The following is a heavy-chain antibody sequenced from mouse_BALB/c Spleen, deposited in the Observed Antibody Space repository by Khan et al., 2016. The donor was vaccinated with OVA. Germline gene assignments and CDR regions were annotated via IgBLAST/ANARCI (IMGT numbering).Heavy chain of an antibody. CDR2: INPSTGYT. CDR1: GYTFINYW. J-gene: IGHJ2*01. CDR3: ARRGLRWDFDY. Sequence: VPLQQPGAELAKPGASVKMSCKASGYTFINYWILWIKQRPGQGLEWIGYINPSTGYTEYNQNFKDKATLTADKSSSTAYMQLSSLTSEDSTVYYCARRGLRWDFDYWGQGTTLTVSS. V-gene: IGHV1-7*01. D-gene: IGHD1-1*01.